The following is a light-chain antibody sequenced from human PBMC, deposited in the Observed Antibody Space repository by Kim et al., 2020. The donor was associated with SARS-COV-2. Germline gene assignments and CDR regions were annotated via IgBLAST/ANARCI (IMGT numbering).Light chain of an antibody. V-gene: IGKV3-20*01. J-gene: IGKJ2*01. CDR2: GAS. CDR1: QSVSSSY. CDR3: QQYGSSPGT. Sequence: EIVLTQSPGTLSLSPGERATLSCRASQSVSSSYLAWYQRKPGQAPRLLIYGASSRATGIPYRFSGSGSGTDFTLTISRLEPEDFAVYFCQQYGSSPGTFGQGTKLEI.